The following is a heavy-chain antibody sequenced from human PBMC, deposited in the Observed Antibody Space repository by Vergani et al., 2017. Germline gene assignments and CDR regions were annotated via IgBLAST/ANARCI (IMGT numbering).Heavy chain of an antibody. V-gene: IGHV5-51*03. CDR3: ARRGSGSYGYWFDP. CDR1: EYSFGNYW. D-gene: IGHD1-26*01. CDR2: IYPADSDT. Sequence: EVELVQSGPEMRKPGESLKISCKGSEYSFGNYWIGWVRQMPGKGLEWMGIIYPADSDTRYSPSFQGQVTISADKSISTAFLQWDSLKASDTALYYCARRGSGSYGYWFDPWGQGTLVTVSS. J-gene: IGHJ5*02.